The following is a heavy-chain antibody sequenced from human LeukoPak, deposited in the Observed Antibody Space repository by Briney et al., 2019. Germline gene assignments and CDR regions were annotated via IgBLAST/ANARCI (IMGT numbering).Heavy chain of an antibody. Sequence: GGSLRLSCAASGFTFSTYWMHWVRQAPGKGLVWVSRINTDGSSTSYADSVKGRFTISRDNAKNTLYLQMNSLRGEDTAVYYCARDLADSSGWYFDYWGQGTLVTVSS. D-gene: IGHD6-19*01. V-gene: IGHV3-74*01. J-gene: IGHJ4*02. CDR2: INTDGSST. CDR1: GFTFSTYW. CDR3: ARDLADSSGWYFDY.